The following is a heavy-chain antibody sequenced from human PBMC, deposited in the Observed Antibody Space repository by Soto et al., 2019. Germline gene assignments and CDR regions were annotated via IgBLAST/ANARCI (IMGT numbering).Heavy chain of an antibody. CDR2: IRSKAYGGTT. D-gene: IGHD6-19*01. V-gene: IGHV3-49*03. CDR1: GFTFGDYA. J-gene: IGHJ3*02. CDR3: TKSSSGWYRDAFDI. Sequence: PGGSLRLSCTASGFTFGDYAMSWFRQAPGKGLEWVGFIRSKAYGGTTEYAASVKGRFTISRDDSKSIAYLQMNSLKTEDTAVYYCTKSSSGWYRDAFDIWGQGTMVTVSS.